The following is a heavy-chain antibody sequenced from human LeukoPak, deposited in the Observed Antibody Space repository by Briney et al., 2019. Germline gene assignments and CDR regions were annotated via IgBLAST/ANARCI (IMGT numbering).Heavy chain of an antibody. Sequence: GGSLRLSCAASGFTFDDYGMSWVRQAPGKGLEWVSGINWNGGSTGYADSVKGRFTISRDNAKNSLYLQMNSLRAEDTALYYCAGDLLVGVSYYYYGMDVWGQGTTVTVSS. J-gene: IGHJ6*02. V-gene: IGHV3-20*04. D-gene: IGHD3-10*01. CDR1: GFTFDDYG. CDR3: AGDLLVGVSYYYYGMDV. CDR2: INWNGGST.